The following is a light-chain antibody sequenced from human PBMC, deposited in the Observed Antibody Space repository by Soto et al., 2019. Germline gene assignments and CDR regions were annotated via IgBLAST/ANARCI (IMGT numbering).Light chain of an antibody. CDR2: GAS. CDR1: QSVSSR. V-gene: IGKV3-20*01. J-gene: IGKJ5*01. CDR3: QHYVERSPIT. Sequence: EIVMTQSPGTLSLSPGERATLSCRASQSVSSRLAWYQQKPGQAPRLLISGASSSATGIPDRFSGSGSGTDFTLTISRLEPEDFALYYCQHYVERSPITFGQGTRLEIK.